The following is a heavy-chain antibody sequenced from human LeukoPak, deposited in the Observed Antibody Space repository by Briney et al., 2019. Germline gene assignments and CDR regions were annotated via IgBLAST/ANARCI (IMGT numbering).Heavy chain of an antibody. D-gene: IGHD3-22*01. V-gene: IGHV3-23*01. CDR3: AKDYYYDSSGYLDP. CDR2: ISGSGGST. Sequence: GGSLRLSCAASGFTVSSNYMSWVRQAPGKGLEWVSAISGSGGSTYYADSVKGRFTISRDNSKNTLYLQMNSLRAEDTAVYYCAKDYYYDSSGYLDPWGQGTLVTVSS. J-gene: IGHJ5*02. CDR1: GFTVSSNY.